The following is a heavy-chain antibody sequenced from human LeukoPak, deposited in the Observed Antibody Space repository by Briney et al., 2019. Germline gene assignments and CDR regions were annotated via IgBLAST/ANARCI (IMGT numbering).Heavy chain of an antibody. CDR3: AKGGASIAARTDY. CDR1: GFTFDDYA. CDR2: ISWNSGSI. J-gene: IGHJ4*02. D-gene: IGHD6-6*01. V-gene: IGHV3-9*01. Sequence: PGGSLRLSCAASGFTFDDYAMHWVRQAPGKGLEWVSGISWNSGSIGYADSVKGRFTISRDNAKNSLNLQMNSLRAEDTALYYCAKGGASIAARTDYWGQGTLVTVSS.